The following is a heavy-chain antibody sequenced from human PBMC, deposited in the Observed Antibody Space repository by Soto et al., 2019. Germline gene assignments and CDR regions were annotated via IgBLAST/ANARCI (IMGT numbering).Heavy chain of an antibody. Sequence: GGSLRLSCAASGFTFSSYGMHWVRQAPGKGLEWVAVISYDGSNKYYADSVKGRFTISRDNSKNTLYLQMNSLRAEDTAVYYCAKEPYSESYPGYYGMDVWGQGTTVTVSS. CDR1: GFTFSSYG. V-gene: IGHV3-30*18. J-gene: IGHJ6*02. CDR2: ISYDGSNK. D-gene: IGHD1-26*01. CDR3: AKEPYSESYPGYYGMDV.